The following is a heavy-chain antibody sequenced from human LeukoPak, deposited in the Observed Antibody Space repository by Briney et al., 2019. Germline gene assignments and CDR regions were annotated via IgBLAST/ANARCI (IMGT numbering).Heavy chain of an antibody. J-gene: IGHJ4*02. Sequence: SVKVSCKASGYTFTSYGISWVRQAPGQGLEWMGGIIPIFGTANYAQKFQGRVTITADESTSTAYMELSSLRSEDTAVYYCARENLDSSGYIYFDYWGQGTLVTVSS. V-gene: IGHV1-69*13. CDR2: IIPIFGTA. CDR1: GYTFTSYG. D-gene: IGHD3-22*01. CDR3: ARENLDSSGYIYFDY.